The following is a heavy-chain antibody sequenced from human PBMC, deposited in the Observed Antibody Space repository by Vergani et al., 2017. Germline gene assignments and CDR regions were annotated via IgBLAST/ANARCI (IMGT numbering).Heavy chain of an antibody. CDR3: AKDIVATVYYYGMDV. CDR2: ISWNSGSI. V-gene: IGHV3-9*01. CDR1: GFTFDDYA. Sequence: EVQLLESGGGLVQPGGSLRLSCAASGFTFDDYAMHWVRQAPGKGLEWVSGISWNSGSIGYADSVKGRFTISRDNAKNSLYLQMNSLRAEDTALYYCAKDIVATVYYYGMDVWGQGTTVTVSS. J-gene: IGHJ6*02. D-gene: IGHD5-12*01.